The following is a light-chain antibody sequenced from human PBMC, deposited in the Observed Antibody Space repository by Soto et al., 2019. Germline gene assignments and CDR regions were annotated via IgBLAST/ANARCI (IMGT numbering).Light chain of an antibody. J-gene: IGKJ1*01. CDR2: DAS. V-gene: IGKV3-11*01. CDR1: QSFSNNY. CDR3: QQRSNWPRT. Sequence: EIVLTQSPGTLSLSPWERATLSCRASQSFSNNYLAWYQQKPGQAPRLLIYDASNRATGIPARFSGSGSGTDFTLTISSLEPEDFAVYHCQQRSNWPRTFGQGTKVDIK.